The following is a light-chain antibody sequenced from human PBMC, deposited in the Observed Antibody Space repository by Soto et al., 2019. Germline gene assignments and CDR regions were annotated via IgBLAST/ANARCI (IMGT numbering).Light chain of an antibody. Sequence: DIVMTQSPDSLAVSLGERATINCKSSQSVLYSSNNKNYLTWYQQKPGQPPKLLIYWASTRESGVPDRFSGSGSGTDFTLTISSLQAEDVAVYYCQQHYTTPHTFGRGTKV. CDR1: QSVLYSSNNKNY. CDR2: WAS. V-gene: IGKV4-1*01. CDR3: QQHYTTPHT. J-gene: IGKJ2*01.